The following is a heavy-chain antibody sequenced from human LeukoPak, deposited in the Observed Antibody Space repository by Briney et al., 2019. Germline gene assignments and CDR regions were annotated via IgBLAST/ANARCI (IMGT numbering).Heavy chain of an antibody. CDR3: ARHGAAGTAVYYYYGMDV. CDR2: IYPGDSDT. CDR1: GYSFTSYW. V-gene: IGHV5-51*01. J-gene: IGHJ6*02. D-gene: IGHD6-13*01. Sequence: GESLKISCKGSGYSFTSYWIGWVRQMPGKGLEWMGIIYPGDSDTRYSPSFQGQVTISADKSISTAYLQWSSLKASDTAMYYCARHGAAGTAVYYYYGMDVWGQGTTVTVSS.